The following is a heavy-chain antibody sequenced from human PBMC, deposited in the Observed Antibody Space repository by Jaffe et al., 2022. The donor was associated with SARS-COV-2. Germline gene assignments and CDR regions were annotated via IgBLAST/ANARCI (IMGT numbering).Heavy chain of an antibody. CDR1: RYTFTSYT. D-gene: IGHD3-10*01. J-gene: IGHJ3*02. CDR3: ARERALGGSGSYYGFDI. CDR2: INTNTGNP. V-gene: IGHV7-4-1*02. Sequence: QVQLVQSGSELKKPGASVKVSCKASRYTFTSYTLSWVRQAPGQGLEWMGWINTNTGNPTYAQGFTGRFVFSLDTSVSTAYLQISSLKAEDTAVYYCARERALGGSGSYYGFDIWGQGTMVTVSS.